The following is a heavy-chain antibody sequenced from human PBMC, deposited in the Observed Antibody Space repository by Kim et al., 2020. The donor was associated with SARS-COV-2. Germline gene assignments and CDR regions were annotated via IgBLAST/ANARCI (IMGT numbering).Heavy chain of an antibody. V-gene: IGHV4-34*01. CDR3: ARGLRIAAPGMWWDYYYYGMDV. CDR1: GGSFSGYY. J-gene: IGHJ6*02. CDR2: INHSGST. Sequence: SETLSLTCAVYGGSFSGYYWSWIRQPPGKGLEWIGEINHSGSTNYNPSLKSRVTISVDTSKNQFSLKLSSVTAADTAVYYCARGLRIAAPGMWWDYYYYGMDVWGQGTTVTVSS. D-gene: IGHD6-13*01.